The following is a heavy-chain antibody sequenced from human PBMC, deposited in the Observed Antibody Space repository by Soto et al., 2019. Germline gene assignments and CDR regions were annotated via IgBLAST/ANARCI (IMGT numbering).Heavy chain of an antibody. CDR3: ARRSYSPKGGYYFGY. CDR1: GGSISSYY. V-gene: IGHV4-59*01. Sequence: SETLSLTCTVSGGSISSYYWSWIRQPPGKGLEWIGYIYYSGSTNYNPSLKSRVTISVDTSKNQFSLKLSSVTAADTAVYYCARRSYSPKGGYYFGYWGKGTLVTVSS. CDR2: IYYSGST. J-gene: IGHJ4*02. D-gene: IGHD2-15*01.